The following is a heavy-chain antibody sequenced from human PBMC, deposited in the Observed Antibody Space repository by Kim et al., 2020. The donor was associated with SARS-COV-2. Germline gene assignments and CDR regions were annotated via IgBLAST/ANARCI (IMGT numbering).Heavy chain of an antibody. CDR3: ASADGGQYESSGYTGY. CDR2: IYDSGRT. V-gene: IGHV4-39*01. Sequence: SETLSLTCTVSGGSISSSSYYWGWIRQPPGKGLVWIGCIYDSGRTYYNPSLKSRVTISVDTSKNKFSLKLSSVTAADTAVYYCASADGGQYESSGYTGYWGQGTLVTVSS. J-gene: IGHJ4*02. CDR1: GGSISSSSYY. D-gene: IGHD3-22*01.